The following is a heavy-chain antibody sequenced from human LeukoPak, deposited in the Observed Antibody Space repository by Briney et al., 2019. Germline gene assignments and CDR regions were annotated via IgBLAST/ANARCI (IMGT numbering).Heavy chain of an antibody. CDR3: ARDRGSAYYRAPRQ. CDR1: GYIFTNYY. D-gene: IGHD3-10*01. CDR2: INPSGGST. J-gene: IGHJ4*02. Sequence: ASVTVSFQASGYIFTNYYMHWVRQAPGQGLEWMGIINPSGGSTTYAQKFQGRVTMTRDTSTSTVYMELSSLRSEDTAVYYCARDRGSAYYRAPRQWGQGTLVTVSS. V-gene: IGHV1-46*01.